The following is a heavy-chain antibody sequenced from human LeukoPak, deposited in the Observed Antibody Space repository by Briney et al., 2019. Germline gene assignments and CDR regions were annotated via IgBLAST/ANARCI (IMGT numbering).Heavy chain of an antibody. CDR2: IYYSGTT. V-gene: IGHV4-59*01. Sequence: SETLSLTCTVSGGSINYFYWTWIRQPPGKGLEWIGYIYYSGTTKYNPSLNSRVTISVDTSKNQFSLKLSSVTAADTAVYFCARVTVHGYSGYWGQGTLVTVSS. CDR1: GGSINYFY. J-gene: IGHJ4*02. CDR3: ARVTVHGYSGY. D-gene: IGHD5-24*01.